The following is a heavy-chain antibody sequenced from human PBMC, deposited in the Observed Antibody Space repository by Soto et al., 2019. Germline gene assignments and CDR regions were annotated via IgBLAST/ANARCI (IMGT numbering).Heavy chain of an antibody. J-gene: IGHJ3*02. CDR1: GYTFTSYY. Sequence: QVQLVQSGAEVKKPGASVKVSCKASGYTFTSYYMHWVRQAPGQGLEWMGIINPSGGSTSYAQKFQGRVTMTRGTSTSTGYIELSSLRSEDTAVYYCALSPVDIVGTAAGLNDAFDIWGQGTMVTVSS. V-gene: IGHV1-46*01. CDR3: ALSPVDIVGTAAGLNDAFDI. CDR2: INPSGGST. D-gene: IGHD5-12*01.